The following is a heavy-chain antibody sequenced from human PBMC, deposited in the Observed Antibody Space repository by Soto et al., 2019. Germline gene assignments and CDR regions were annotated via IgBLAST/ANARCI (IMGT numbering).Heavy chain of an antibody. V-gene: IGHV4-30-2*01. J-gene: IGHJ4*02. CDR1: GGSISSGGYS. CDR2: IYHSGST. Sequence: QLQLQESGSGLVKPSQTLSLTCAVSGGSISSGGYSWSWIRQPPGKGLEWIGYIYHSGSTYYNPSRKSRVTTSVDRSKNQFPLKPSSVTAADTAVYYCAAGGGLPRYYWGQGTLVTFSS. D-gene: IGHD5-12*01. CDR3: AAGGGLPRYY.